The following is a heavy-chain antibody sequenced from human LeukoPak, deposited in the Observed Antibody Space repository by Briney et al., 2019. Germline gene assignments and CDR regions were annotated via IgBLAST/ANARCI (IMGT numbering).Heavy chain of an antibody. CDR2: INHSGST. CDR1: GGSFSGYY. Sequence: SETLSLTCAVYGGSFSGYYWSWIRQPPGKGLEWIGEINHSGSTNYNPSLKSRVTISVDTSKNQFSLKLSSVTAADTAVYYCARGRQLYFDYWGQGTLVTASS. J-gene: IGHJ4*02. V-gene: IGHV4-34*01. D-gene: IGHD6-13*01. CDR3: ARGRQLYFDY.